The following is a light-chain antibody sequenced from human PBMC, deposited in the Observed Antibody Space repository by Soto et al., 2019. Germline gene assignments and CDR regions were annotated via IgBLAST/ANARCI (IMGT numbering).Light chain of an antibody. J-gene: IGLJ1*01. Sequence: QSALAQPRSVSGSPGPVPTISCTGTSSYVGGYNYVSWYQQYPGKVPKLMIYDVTKRPSGVPDRFSGSKSGNTASLTISGLQAEDEADYYCCSHAGSYTYVFGTGTKVTVL. CDR2: DVT. V-gene: IGLV2-11*01. CDR1: SSYVGGYNY. CDR3: CSHAGSYTYV.